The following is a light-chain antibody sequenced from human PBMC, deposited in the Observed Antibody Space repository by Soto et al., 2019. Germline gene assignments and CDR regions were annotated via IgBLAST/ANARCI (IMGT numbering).Light chain of an antibody. CDR3: SSYAGSNRVV. CDR1: SSDVGGYNY. Sequence: QSALTQPPSASGSPVQSVTISCTGTSSDVGGYNYVSWYQQHPGKAPKLMIYEVSKRPPGVPDRFSGSKSGNTASLTVSGLQAEDEADYYCSSYAGSNRVVFGGGTKLTVL. J-gene: IGLJ2*01. V-gene: IGLV2-8*01. CDR2: EVS.